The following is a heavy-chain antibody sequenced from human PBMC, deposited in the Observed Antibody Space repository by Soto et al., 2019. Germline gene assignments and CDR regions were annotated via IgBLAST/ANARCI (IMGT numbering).Heavy chain of an antibody. Sequence: SGKVSCKASGFTFTSSAVQWVRQARGQRLEWIGWIVVGSGNTIYAQKFQERVTITRDMSASTAYMQLSSLRSEDTAVYYCAAADRTVVTSYYYGLNVWGQGTTVTVSS. J-gene: IGHJ6*02. CDR2: IVVGSGNT. CDR3: AAADRTVVTSYYYGLNV. CDR1: GFTFTSSA. V-gene: IGHV1-58*01. D-gene: IGHD2-15*01.